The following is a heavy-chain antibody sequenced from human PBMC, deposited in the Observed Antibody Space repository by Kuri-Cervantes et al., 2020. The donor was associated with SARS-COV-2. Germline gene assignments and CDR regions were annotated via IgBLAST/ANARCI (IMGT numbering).Heavy chain of an antibody. D-gene: IGHD6-6*01. V-gene: IGHV1-2*02. CDR1: GGTFSSYA. CDR3: ARDPGASSSDYFDY. J-gene: IGHJ4*02. Sequence: ASVKVSCKASGGTFSSYAISWVRQAPGQGLKWMGWINPKSGGTNYAQKFQGRVTMTRDTSISTAYMELSRLRSDDTAVYYCARDPGASSSDYFDYWGQGTPVTVSS. CDR2: INPKSGGT.